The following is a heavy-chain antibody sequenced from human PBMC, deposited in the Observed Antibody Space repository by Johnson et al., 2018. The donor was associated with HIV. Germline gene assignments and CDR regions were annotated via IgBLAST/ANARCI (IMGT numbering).Heavy chain of an antibody. CDR3: ARVRRNPTVTTRGAAFDI. CDR1: GLTFSDYD. J-gene: IGHJ3*02. Sequence: QVQLVESGGGLVKPGGSLRLSCAASGLTFSDYDMSWIRQAPGKGLEWVSYISSSGSTIYYADSVEGRFTLSRDNAKNSLYLQMNSLRAEDTAVYYCARVRRNPTVTTRGAAFDIWGQGTMVTVSS. CDR2: ISSSGSTI. D-gene: IGHD4-17*01. V-gene: IGHV3-11*04.